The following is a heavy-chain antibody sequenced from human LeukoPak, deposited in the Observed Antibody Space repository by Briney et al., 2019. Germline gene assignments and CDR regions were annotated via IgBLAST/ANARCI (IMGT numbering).Heavy chain of an antibody. J-gene: IGHJ4*02. CDR2: IYYTGST. Sequence: PSETLSLTCGVSGGAITNYYWNWIRQAPGKGLEWLGYIYYTGSTTYNPSVKSRITISLDTSKKQISLKLRSVTAADTAVYYCARLQSEYSSGLGDYWGQGTLVTVSS. D-gene: IGHD6-19*01. CDR3: ARLQSEYSSGLGDY. V-gene: IGHV4-59*01. CDR1: GGAITNYY.